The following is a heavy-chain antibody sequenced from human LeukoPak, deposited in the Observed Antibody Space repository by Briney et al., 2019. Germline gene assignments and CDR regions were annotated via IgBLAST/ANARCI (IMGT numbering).Heavy chain of an antibody. CDR2: IYYPGST. Sequence: PSETLSLTCTVSGGSISNYYWSWIRQPPGKGLEWIGYIYYPGSTNYNPSLKSRVAISVDTSKNQFSLKLSSVTAADTAVYYCARVGEYEPLPDYWGQGTLVTVSS. CDR3: ARVGEYEPLPDY. CDR1: GGSISNYY. D-gene: IGHD4-17*01. V-gene: IGHV4-59*01. J-gene: IGHJ4*02.